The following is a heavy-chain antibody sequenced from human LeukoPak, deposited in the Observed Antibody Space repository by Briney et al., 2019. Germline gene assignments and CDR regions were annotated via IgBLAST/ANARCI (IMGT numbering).Heavy chain of an antibody. CDR3: ARIYDFWSGYSSPLGAFDI. J-gene: IGHJ3*02. CDR1: GGSISSSSYY. D-gene: IGHD3-3*01. CDR2: IYYSGST. Sequence: PSETLSLTCTVSGGSISSSSYYWGWIRQPPGKGLEWIGSIYYSGSTYYNPSLKSRVTISVDTSKNQFSLKLSSVTAADTAVYYCARIYDFWSGYSSPLGAFDIWGQGTMVTVSS. V-gene: IGHV4-39*01.